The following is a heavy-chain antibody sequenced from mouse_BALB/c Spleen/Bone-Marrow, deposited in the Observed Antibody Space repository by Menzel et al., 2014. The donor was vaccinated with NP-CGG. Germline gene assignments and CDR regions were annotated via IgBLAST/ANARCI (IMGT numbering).Heavy chain of an antibody. V-gene: IGHV5-12-2*01. CDR1: GFTFSSYT. Sequence: DVKLVESGGGLVQPGGSLKLSCAASGFTFSSYTMSWVRQTPEKRLEWVAYISNGGGSTYYPDTVKGRFTISRDNARNTLYLQMSSLKSEDTAMYYCARRPSRRWYFDVWGAGTTVTVSS. CDR3: ARRPSRRWYFDV. D-gene: IGHD2-10*02. CDR2: ISNGGGST. J-gene: IGHJ1*01.